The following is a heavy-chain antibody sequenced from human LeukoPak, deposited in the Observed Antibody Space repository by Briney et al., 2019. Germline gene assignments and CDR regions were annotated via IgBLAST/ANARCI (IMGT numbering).Heavy chain of an antibody. V-gene: IGHV1-18*01. CDR2: ISAYNGNT. J-gene: IGHJ4*02. CDR1: GGTFSSYA. Sequence: ASVKVSCKASGGTFSSYAISWVRQAPGQGLEWMGWISAYNGNTNYAQKFQGRVTMTRDMSTSTVYMELSSLRSEDTAVYYCARVFRVVDYWGQGTLVTVSS. CDR3: ARVFRVVDY.